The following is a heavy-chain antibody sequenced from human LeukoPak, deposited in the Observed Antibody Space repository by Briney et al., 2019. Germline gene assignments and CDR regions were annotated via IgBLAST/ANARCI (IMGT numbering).Heavy chain of an antibody. J-gene: IGHJ4*02. V-gene: IGHV1-18*04. CDR3: GSGKSRIMMTDPNTPYYEFDY. CDR1: DYTFYNHG. D-gene: IGHD3-22*01. Sequence: ASVRVSCKASDYTFYNHGSSWVRQAPGRRLEWMGWISTYNGKTKYVESLQGRVSMTTDISTYTAYLELRRLRSDDTAVYYCGSGKSRIMMTDPNTPYYEFDYWGQGTQVTVSS. CDR2: ISTYNGKT.